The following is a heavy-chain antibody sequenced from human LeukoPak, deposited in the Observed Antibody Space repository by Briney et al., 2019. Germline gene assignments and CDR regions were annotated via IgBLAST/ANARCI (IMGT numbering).Heavy chain of an antibody. J-gene: IGHJ4*02. CDR3: AGQYYDIVTGYRPLDY. CDR2: ISYRGSNDGSGK. V-gene: IGHV3-30-3*01. Sequence: PGMSLRLSCAASGFTFSSCAMHWVRRAPGKGLEWVAVISYRGSNDGSGKHYADSVKGRFTISRDNSKNTLYLQMNSLRPEGTALYYCAGQYYDIVTGYRPLDYWGQGALVTVSS. D-gene: IGHD3-9*01. CDR1: GFTFSSCA.